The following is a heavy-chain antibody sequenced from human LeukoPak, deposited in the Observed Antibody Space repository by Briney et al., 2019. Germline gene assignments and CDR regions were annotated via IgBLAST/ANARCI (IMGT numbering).Heavy chain of an antibody. CDR1: GFTFSSYA. D-gene: IGHD3-22*01. J-gene: IGHJ4*02. Sequence: PGGSLRLSCAASGFTFSSYAMHWVRQAPGKGLEWVAVISYDGSNKYYADSVKGRFTISRDNSKNTLYLQMNSLRAEDTAAYYCARDRTTYYYDRSGSYFDYWGQGTLVTVSS. CDR2: ISYDGSNK. V-gene: IGHV3-30*01. CDR3: ARDRTTYYYDRSGSYFDY.